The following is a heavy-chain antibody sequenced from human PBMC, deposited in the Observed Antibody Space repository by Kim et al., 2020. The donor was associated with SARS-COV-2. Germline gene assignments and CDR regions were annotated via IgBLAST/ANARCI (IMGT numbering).Heavy chain of an antibody. J-gene: IGHJ3*02. CDR2: IYYSGST. D-gene: IGHD3-3*01. V-gene: IGHV4-59*13. CDR3: ARDRRYDFWSGYDTKDAFDI. Sequence: SETLSLTCTVSGGSISSYYWSWIRQPPGKGLEWIGYIYYSGSTNYNPSLKSRVTISVDTSKNQFSLKLSSVTAADTAVYYCARDRRYDFWSGYDTKDAFDIWGQGTMVTVSS. CDR1: GGSISSYY.